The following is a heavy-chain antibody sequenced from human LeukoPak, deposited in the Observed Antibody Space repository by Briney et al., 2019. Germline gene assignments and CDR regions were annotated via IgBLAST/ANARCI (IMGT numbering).Heavy chain of an antibody. J-gene: IGHJ4*02. V-gene: IGHV3-21*01. CDR2: ISSSSSYI. D-gene: IGHD5-18*01. CDR1: GFTFSSYS. CDR3: ASVRRGYSYGYSDY. Sequence: SGGSLRLSCAASGFTFSSYSMNWVRQAPGKGLEWVSSISSSSSYIYYADSVKGRFTISRDNAKNSLYLQMNSLRAEDTAVYYCASVRRGYSYGYSDYWGQGTLVTVSS.